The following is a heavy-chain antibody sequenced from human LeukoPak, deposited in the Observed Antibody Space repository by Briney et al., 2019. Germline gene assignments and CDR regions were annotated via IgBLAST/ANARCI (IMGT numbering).Heavy chain of an antibody. CDR1: GFTFSSYG. CDR3: VRYISSWAQTLLDY. J-gene: IGHJ4*02. V-gene: IGHV3-30*02. CDR2: IRSDESTK. Sequence: GGSLRLSCAASGFTFSSYGMHWVRQAPGKGLXXXXXIRSDESTKYYADSVKGRFTISRDTSKNTLYLEMNSLRPEDTALYYCVRYISSWAQTLLDYWGQGTLVTVSS. D-gene: IGHD6-13*01.